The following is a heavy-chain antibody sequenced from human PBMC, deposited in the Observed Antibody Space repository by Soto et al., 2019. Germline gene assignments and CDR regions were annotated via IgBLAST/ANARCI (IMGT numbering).Heavy chain of an antibody. V-gene: IGHV5-51*01. CDR3: ARRQGHYCSSCSCYSGWFDT. J-gene: IGHJ5*02. CDR1: GYSFTSYW. Sequence: PGESLKISCKGSGYSFTSYWIGWVRQMPGKGLEWMGIIYPGDSDTRYSPSFQGQVTISADKSISTAYLQWSSLKASDTAMYYCARRQGHYCSSCSCYSGWFDTWGQGTLVTVSS. D-gene: IGHD2-15*01. CDR2: IYPGDSDT.